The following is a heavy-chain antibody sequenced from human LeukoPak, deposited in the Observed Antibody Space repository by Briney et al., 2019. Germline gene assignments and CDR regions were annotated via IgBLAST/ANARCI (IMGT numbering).Heavy chain of an antibody. D-gene: IGHD2-2*01. CDR3: ARGRYCSSTSCPNWFDP. CDR2: ISSSSSYI. V-gene: IGHV3-21*01. J-gene: IGHJ5*02. Sequence: GGSLRLSCAASGFTFSSYSMNWVRQAPGKGLEWVSSISSSSSYIYYADSVKGRFTISRDNAKNSLYLQMNSLRAEDTAVYYCARGRYCSSTSCPNWFDPWGQGTLVPSPQ. CDR1: GFTFSSYS.